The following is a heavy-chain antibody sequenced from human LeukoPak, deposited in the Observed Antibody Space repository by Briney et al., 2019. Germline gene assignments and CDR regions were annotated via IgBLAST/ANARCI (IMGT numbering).Heavy chain of an antibody. CDR3: ARTYSGSYYDYYYYYYMDV. V-gene: IGHV4-34*01. CDR1: GGSFSGYY. J-gene: IGHJ6*03. Sequence: SETLSLTCAVYGGSFSGYYWSWIRQPPGKGLEWIGEINHSGSTNYNPSLKSRVTISVDTSKNQFSLKLSSVTAADTAVYYCARTYSGSYYDYYYYYYMDVWGKGTTVTISS. CDR2: INHSGST. D-gene: IGHD1-26*01.